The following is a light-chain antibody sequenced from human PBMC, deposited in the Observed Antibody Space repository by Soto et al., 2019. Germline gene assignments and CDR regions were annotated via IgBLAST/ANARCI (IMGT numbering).Light chain of an antibody. V-gene: IGKV3-11*01. J-gene: IGKJ4*01. CDR2: DAS. CDR1: QSASTY. Sequence: EIVLTQSPATLSLSPGERATLSCRASQSASTYLAWYQQKPGQAPRLLIYDASNRATGIPARFSGSVSGTDFTLAISSLEPEDFAVYYCQQRTNAPLTFGGGTKVEI. CDR3: QQRTNAPLT.